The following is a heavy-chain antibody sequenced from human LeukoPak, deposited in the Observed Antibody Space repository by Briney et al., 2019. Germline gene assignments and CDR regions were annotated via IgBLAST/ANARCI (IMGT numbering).Heavy chain of an antibody. V-gene: IGHV5-51*01. J-gene: IGHJ4*02. CDR3: ARSHDFWSGYCDY. CDR1: GYSFTSYW. CDR2: IYPGDSDI. Sequence: HGESLKISCKGSGYSFTSYWIGWVRQMPGKGLEWMGIIYPGDSDIRYSPSFQGQVTISADKSISTAYLQWSSLKASDTAMYYCARSHDFWSGYCDYWGQGTLVTVSS. D-gene: IGHD3-3*01.